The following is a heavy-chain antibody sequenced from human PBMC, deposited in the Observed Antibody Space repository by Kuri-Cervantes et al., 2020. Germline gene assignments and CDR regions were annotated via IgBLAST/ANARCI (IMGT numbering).Heavy chain of an antibody. D-gene: IGHD4-17*01. V-gene: IGHV4-38-2*01. CDR3: ARRPYVYGDYYFDY. CDR2: IYHSGST. CDR1: GYSITSGYY. J-gene: IGHJ4*02. Sequence: SCAVSGYSITSGYYWGWIRQPPGKGLEWIGDIYHSGSTYYNPSLKSRVTISVDTSKNQFSLKLSSVTAADTAVYYCARRPYVYGDYYFDYWSQGTLVTVSS.